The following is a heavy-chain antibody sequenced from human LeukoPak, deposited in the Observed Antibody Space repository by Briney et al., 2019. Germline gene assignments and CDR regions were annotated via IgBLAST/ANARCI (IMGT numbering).Heavy chain of an antibody. V-gene: IGHV4-31*03. D-gene: IGHD3-3*01. Sequence: SQTLSLTCTVSGGSISSGGYCWSWIRQHPGKGLEWIGYIYYSGSTYYNPSLKSRVTISVDTSKNQFSLKLSSVTAADTAVYYCARDHRSGYFGFDYWGQGTLVTVSS. CDR2: IYYSGST. CDR1: GGSISSGGYC. CDR3: ARDHRSGYFGFDY. J-gene: IGHJ4*02.